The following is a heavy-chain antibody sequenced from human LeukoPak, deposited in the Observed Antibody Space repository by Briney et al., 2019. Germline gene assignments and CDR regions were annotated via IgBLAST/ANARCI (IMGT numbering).Heavy chain of an antibody. D-gene: IGHD5-18*01. CDR3: ARGGYSYGLRIHFDY. Sequence: ASVKVSCKASGYTFTSYDINWVRQATGQGLEWMGYMNPNSGKKEFAQRFQGRVTITTDTSISTAYMELSSLRSEDTAVYYCARGGYSYGLRIHFDYWGQGTLVTVSS. CDR2: MNPNSGKK. V-gene: IGHV1-8*03. J-gene: IGHJ4*02. CDR1: GYTFTSYD.